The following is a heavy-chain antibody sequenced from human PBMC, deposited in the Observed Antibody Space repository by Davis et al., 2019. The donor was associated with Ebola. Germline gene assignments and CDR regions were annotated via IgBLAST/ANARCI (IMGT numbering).Heavy chain of an antibody. Sequence: GGSLRLSCTTSGFTFGDYAMSWVRQAPGKGLEWVGFIRVKAYGGTTEHAASVKGRFTISRDDSKSIAYLQMNSLKTEDTAVYYCTRGVLGGQLVQDPGSDYWGQGTLVTVSS. D-gene: IGHD6-6*01. V-gene: IGHV3-49*04. CDR2: IRVKAYGGTT. CDR3: TRGVLGGQLVQDPGSDY. J-gene: IGHJ4*02. CDR1: GFTFGDYA.